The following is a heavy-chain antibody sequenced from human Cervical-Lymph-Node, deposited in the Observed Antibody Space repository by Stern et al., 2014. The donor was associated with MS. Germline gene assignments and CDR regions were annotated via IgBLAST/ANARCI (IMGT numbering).Heavy chain of an antibody. Sequence: VQLVESGAEVTKPGSSVKVSCKASGGTFSKFPSSWVRQAPGQGLEWMGGIFPVFGTPTYAQEFRGRVTITAVVSPSTVYMELSSLRSDDTAVYYCALSSETSDRWYSLGYDLWGQGTLVTVSS. CDR1: GGTFSKFP. CDR3: ALSSETSDRWYSLGYDL. D-gene: IGHD6-13*01. CDR2: IFPVFGTP. V-gene: IGHV1-69*01. J-gene: IGHJ5*02.